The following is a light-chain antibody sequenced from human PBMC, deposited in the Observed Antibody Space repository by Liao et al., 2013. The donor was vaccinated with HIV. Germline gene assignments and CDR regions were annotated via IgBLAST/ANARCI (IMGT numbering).Light chain of an antibody. J-gene: IGLJ2*01. CDR3: QVWDRGPAL. CDR2: QDS. V-gene: IGLV3-1*01. CDR1: KLGDKY. Sequence: SYELTQPPSVSVSPGQTASITCSGDKLGDKYACWYQQKPGQSPVLVIYQDSKRPSGIPERFSGSNSGNTATLTISGTQAMDEADYYCQVWDRGPALFGGGTKLTVL.